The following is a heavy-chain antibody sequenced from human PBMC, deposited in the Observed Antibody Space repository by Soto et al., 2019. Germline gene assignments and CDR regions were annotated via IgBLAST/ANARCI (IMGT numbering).Heavy chain of an antibody. D-gene: IGHD3-10*01. CDR1: GFSFKNAW. CDR3: TGLWFGEIYNY. Sequence: EAELVESGGGLVKPGGSLTLSCAASGFSFKNAWMNWVRQAPGKGLEWVGRIKNKNDGGTTDYAAFVQGRFTISRDAPENTLYLHMTGLKTEDTGVYFCTGLWFGEIYNYWGQGSLVTVSS. J-gene: IGHJ4*01. CDR2: IKNKNDGGTT. V-gene: IGHV3-15*07.